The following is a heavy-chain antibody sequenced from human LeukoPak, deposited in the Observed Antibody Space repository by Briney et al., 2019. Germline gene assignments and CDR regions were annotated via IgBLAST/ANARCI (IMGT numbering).Heavy chain of an antibody. CDR3: VKGAAYHLGDAFDI. J-gene: IGHJ3*02. Sequence: GGSLRLSCAASGFTLDDYVMNWVRQAPGKGLEWVSGISWNSGTIGYADSVKGRFTISRDNAKNSLYLQMNSLRAEDTALYYCVKGAAYHLGDAFDIWGQGTMVTVSS. V-gene: IGHV3-9*01. CDR1: GFTLDDYV. D-gene: IGHD2-15*01. CDR2: ISWNSGTI.